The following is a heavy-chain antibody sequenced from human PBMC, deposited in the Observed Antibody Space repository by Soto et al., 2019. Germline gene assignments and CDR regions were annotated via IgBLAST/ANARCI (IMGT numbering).Heavy chain of an antibody. CDR3: ARHPQGGFGELYLAWFDP. Sequence: SETLSLTCTVSGGSISSSSYYWGWIRQPPGKGLEWIGSIYYSGSTYYNPSLKSRVTISVDTSKNQFSLKLSSVTAADTAVYYCARHPQGGFGELYLAWFDPWGQGTLVTVSS. V-gene: IGHV4-39*01. CDR2: IYYSGST. D-gene: IGHD3-10*01. CDR1: GGSISSSSYY. J-gene: IGHJ5*02.